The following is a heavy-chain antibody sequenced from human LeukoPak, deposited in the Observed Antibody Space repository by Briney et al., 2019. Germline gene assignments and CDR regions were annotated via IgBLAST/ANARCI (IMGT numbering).Heavy chain of an antibody. D-gene: IGHD2-21*01. CDR2: ISLRGLT. Sequence: SGTLSLTCGVSGGSISGTNWWSWVRQPPGQGLEWIGEISLRGLTNYNPSLKSRVTMSVDTSKNQFSLKLSSVTAADTAVYYCARCSVFTKYFDYWGQGTLVTVSS. V-gene: IGHV4-4*02. CDR1: GGSISGTNW. CDR3: ARCSVFTKYFDY. J-gene: IGHJ4*02.